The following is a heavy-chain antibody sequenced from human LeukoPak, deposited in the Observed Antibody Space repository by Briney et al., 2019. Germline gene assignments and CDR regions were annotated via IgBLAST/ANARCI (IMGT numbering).Heavy chain of an antibody. CDR2: IYTSGST. Sequence: PSETLSLTCTVSGGSISSYYWSWIRQPAGKGLEWIGRIYTSGSTNYNPSLKSRVTISVDTSKNQFSLKLSSVTAADTAVYYCARASGSSKPHDAFDIWGQGTMVTVSS. D-gene: IGHD3-22*01. CDR1: GGSISSYY. J-gene: IGHJ3*02. V-gene: IGHV4-4*07. CDR3: ARASGSSKPHDAFDI.